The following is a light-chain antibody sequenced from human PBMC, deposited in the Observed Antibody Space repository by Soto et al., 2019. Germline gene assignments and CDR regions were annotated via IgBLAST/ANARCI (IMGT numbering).Light chain of an antibody. CDR3: QQRSNWLT. Sequence: EIVLTQSPATLSLSPGERATLSCRASLSVSNFLAWYQQKPGQAPRLLIYDASNRATGTPARFSGSGSGTDFTLTISSLEPEDFAVYYCQQRSNWLTFGGGTKVEIK. V-gene: IGKV3-11*01. CDR2: DAS. J-gene: IGKJ4*01. CDR1: LSVSNF.